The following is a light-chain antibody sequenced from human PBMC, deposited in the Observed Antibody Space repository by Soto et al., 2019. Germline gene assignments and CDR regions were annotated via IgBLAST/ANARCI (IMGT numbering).Light chain of an antibody. CDR3: HQRSDWPST. Sequence: EVVLTQSPATLSLSPGERATLSCRASQSVGKYLAWYQQKPGQAPRLLIYDAFNRAPGIPARFSGSGSGTDFTLTISSLEPEDFAVYYCHQRSDWPSTFGGGTKVEIK. CDR2: DAF. V-gene: IGKV3-11*01. CDR1: QSVGKY. J-gene: IGKJ4*01.